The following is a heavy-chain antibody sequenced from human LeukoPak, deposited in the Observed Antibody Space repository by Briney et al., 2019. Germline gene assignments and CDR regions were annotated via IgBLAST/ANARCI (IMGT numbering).Heavy chain of an antibody. Sequence: ASVNVSCKASGYTFTSYAMNWVRQASGQGLEGMGWINTNTGNPTYAQGFTGRFVFSLDTSVSTAYLQISSLKAEDTAVYYCARVLVAPGTSYYYGMDVWGQGTTVTVSS. CDR3: ARVLVAPGTSYYYGMDV. CDR2: INTNTGNP. CDR1: GYTFTSYA. J-gene: IGHJ6*02. V-gene: IGHV7-4-1*02. D-gene: IGHD5-12*01.